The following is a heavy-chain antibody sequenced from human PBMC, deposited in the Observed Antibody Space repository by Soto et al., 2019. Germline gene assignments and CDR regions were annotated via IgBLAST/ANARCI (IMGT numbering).Heavy chain of an antibody. J-gene: IGHJ5*02. V-gene: IGHV4-39*01. Sequence: PSETLSLTCTFSVGSISSSSYYCGWIRQPPGKGLEWIGSIYYSGSTYYNPSLKSRVTISVDTSKNQFSLKLSSVTAADTAVYYCARGSVDTEMYWSEPWGQGTPVIVS. CDR3: ARGSVDTEMYWSEP. D-gene: IGHD5-18*01. CDR2: IYYSGST. CDR1: VGSISSSSYY.